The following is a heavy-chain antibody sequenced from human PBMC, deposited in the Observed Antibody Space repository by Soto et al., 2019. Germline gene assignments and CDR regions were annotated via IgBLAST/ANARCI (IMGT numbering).Heavy chain of an antibody. V-gene: IGHV4-61*08. Sequence: PSETLSLTCTVSGGSISSGGFFWSWIRQPPGKGLEWIAYISSSGSTKYNPSLKSRVTISLDTSKNQFSLRSISVTAADTAVYYCARLAPRDGDPKTVRAFDIWGQGTMVTVSS. CDR1: GGSISSGGFF. CDR2: ISSSGST. J-gene: IGHJ3*02. CDR3: ARLAPRDGDPKTVRAFDI. D-gene: IGHD1-1*01.